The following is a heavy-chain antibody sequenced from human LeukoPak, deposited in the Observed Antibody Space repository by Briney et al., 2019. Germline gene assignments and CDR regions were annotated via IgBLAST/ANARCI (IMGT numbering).Heavy chain of an antibody. CDR1: GFTFSSYA. Sequence: GGSLRLSCAASGFTFSSYAMSWVRQAPGKALEWVSAISGSGGSTYYADSVRGRSTISRDNSKNTLYLQMNSLRAEDTAVYYCAKGSLHYYGSGSYFDYWGQGTLVTVSS. CDR3: AKGSLHYYGSGSYFDY. V-gene: IGHV3-23*01. J-gene: IGHJ4*02. CDR2: ISGSGGST. D-gene: IGHD3-10*01.